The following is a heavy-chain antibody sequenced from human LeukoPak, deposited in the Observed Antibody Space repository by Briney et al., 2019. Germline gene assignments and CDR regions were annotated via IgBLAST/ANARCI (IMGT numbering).Heavy chain of an antibody. Sequence: PSETLSLTCTVSGGSISSYYWSWIRQPPGKGLEWIGYIYYSGSTNYNPSLKSRVTISVDTSKNQFSLKLSSVTAADTAVYYCARGRGARPPLGYYYYYMDVWGKGTTVTVSS. D-gene: IGHD6-6*01. J-gene: IGHJ6*03. V-gene: IGHV4-59*12. CDR3: ARGRGARPPLGYYYYYMDV. CDR1: GGSISSYY. CDR2: IYYSGST.